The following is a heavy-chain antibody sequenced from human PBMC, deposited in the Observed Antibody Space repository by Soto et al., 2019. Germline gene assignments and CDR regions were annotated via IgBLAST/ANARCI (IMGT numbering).Heavy chain of an antibody. D-gene: IGHD3-10*01. CDR1: GGSISSYY. Sequence: SETLSLTCTVSGGSISSYYWSWIRQPPGKGLEWIGYIYYSGSTNYNPSLKSRVTISVDTSKNQFSLKLSSVTAADTAVYYCARAYYGSNWFDPWGQGTLVTVS. J-gene: IGHJ5*02. CDR2: IYYSGST. CDR3: ARAYYGSNWFDP. V-gene: IGHV4-59*01.